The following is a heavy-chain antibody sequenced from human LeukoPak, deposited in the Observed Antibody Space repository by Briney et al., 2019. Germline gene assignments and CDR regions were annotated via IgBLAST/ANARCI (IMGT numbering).Heavy chain of an antibody. Sequence: GGSLRLSCAASGFSFSSYAMHWVRQAPGKGLEWVSVIYTDGSTNYADSVKGRFTISRDNSKNTVYLQMNSLRAEDTAVYYCARSRGGDWGQGTLVTVSS. V-gene: IGHV3-53*01. CDR2: IYTDGST. CDR3: ARSRGGD. CDR1: GFSFSSYA. J-gene: IGHJ4*02. D-gene: IGHD3-16*01.